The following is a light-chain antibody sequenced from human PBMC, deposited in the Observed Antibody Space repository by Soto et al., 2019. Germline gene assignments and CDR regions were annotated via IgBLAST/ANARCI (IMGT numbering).Light chain of an antibody. CDR3: CSYAGSSTYV. CDR1: SSYVGSYNL. Sequence: QSVLTQPASVSGSPGQSITISCTGTSSYVGSYNLVSWYQQHPGKAPKLMIYEVSQRPSGVSNRFSGSKSGNTASLTISGLQAEDEADYYCCSYAGSSTYVFGTGTKVTVL. CDR2: EVS. V-gene: IGLV2-23*02. J-gene: IGLJ1*01.